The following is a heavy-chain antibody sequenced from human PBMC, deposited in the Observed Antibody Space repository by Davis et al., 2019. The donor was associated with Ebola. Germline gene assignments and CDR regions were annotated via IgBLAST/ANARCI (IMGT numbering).Heavy chain of an antibody. J-gene: IGHJ5*02. V-gene: IGHV4-4*02. CDR3: ARNYCSAGSCYSNWFDP. Sequence: MPSETLSLTCAVSGGSISSSNWWSWVRQPPGKGLEWTGEIYHSGSTNYNPSLKSRVTISVDKSKTQFSLKLSSVTAADTAVFYCARNYCSAGSCYSNWFDPWGQGTLVTVSS. D-gene: IGHD2-15*01. CDR1: GGSISSSNW. CDR2: IYHSGST.